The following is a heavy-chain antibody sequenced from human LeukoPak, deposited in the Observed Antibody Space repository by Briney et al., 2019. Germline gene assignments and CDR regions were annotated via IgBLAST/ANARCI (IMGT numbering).Heavy chain of an antibody. J-gene: IGHJ4*02. V-gene: IGHV3-30*02. Sequence: GGSLRLSCAASGFTFSSYGMHWVRQAPGKGLEWVAFIRYDGSNKYYADSVKGRFTISRDNSKNTLYLQMKSLRAEDTAVYYCAKGLRKLIVGSTEYYFDYWGQGTLVTVSS. D-gene: IGHD1-26*01. CDR2: IRYDGSNK. CDR3: AKGLRKLIVGSTEYYFDY. CDR1: GFTFSSYG.